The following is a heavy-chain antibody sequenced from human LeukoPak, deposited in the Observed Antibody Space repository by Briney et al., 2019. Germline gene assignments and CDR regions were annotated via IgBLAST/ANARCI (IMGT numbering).Heavy chain of an antibody. CDR1: GFTFSSYA. V-gene: IGHV3-23*01. J-gene: IGHJ4*02. Sequence: GGSLRLSCAASGFTFSSYAMSWVRQAPGKGLEWVSAISGSGGSTYYADSVKGRFTISRDNSKNTLYLQMNSLRAEDTAVYYCAKDLCDSGGDYYQAFDYWGQGTLVTVSS. CDR2: ISGSGGST. CDR3: AKDLCDSGGDYYQAFDY. D-gene: IGHD2-21*02.